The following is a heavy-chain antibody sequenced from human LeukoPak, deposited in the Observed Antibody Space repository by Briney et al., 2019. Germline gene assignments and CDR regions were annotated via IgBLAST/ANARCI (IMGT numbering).Heavy chain of an antibody. CDR1: GYTFTGYY. V-gene: IGHV1-2*02. CDR2: INPNSGGT. Sequence: ASVKVSCKASGYTFTGYYMHWVRQAPGQGLEWMGWINPNSGGTNYAQKFQGRVTMTRDTSISTAYMELSRPRSDDTAVYYCARNKIRAHYYYYGMDVWGQGTTVTVSS. J-gene: IGHJ6*02. CDR3: ARNKIRAHYYYYGMDV. D-gene: IGHD1/OR15-1a*01.